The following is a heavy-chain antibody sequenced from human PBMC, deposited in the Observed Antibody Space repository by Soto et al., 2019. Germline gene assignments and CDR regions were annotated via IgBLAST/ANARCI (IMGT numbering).Heavy chain of an antibody. J-gene: IGHJ4*02. CDR1: GGTFSSYT. CDR2: IIPILGIA. CDR3: ARLGSLGYCSGGSCPDY. V-gene: IGHV1-69*02. Sequence: QVQLVQSGAEVKKPGSSVKVSCKASGGTFSSYTISWVRQAPGQGLEWMGRIIPILGIANYAQKFQGRVTITADKSTSTAYMELSSLRSEDTAVYYCARLGSLGYCSGGSCPDYWGQGTLVTVSS. D-gene: IGHD2-15*01.